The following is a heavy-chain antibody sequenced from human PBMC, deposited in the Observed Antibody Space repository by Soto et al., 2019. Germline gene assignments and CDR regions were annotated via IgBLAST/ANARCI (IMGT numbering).Heavy chain of an antibody. Sequence: SETLSLTCTVSGGSISSYYWSWIRQPPGKGLEWIGYIYYSGSTNYNPSLKSRVTISVDTSKNQFSLKLSSVTAADTAVYYCARVYVTMVRGVITGGDYYYYMDVWGKGTTVTVSS. CDR1: GGSISSYY. J-gene: IGHJ6*03. V-gene: IGHV4-59*01. D-gene: IGHD3-10*01. CDR2: IYYSGST. CDR3: ARVYVTMVRGVITGGDYYYYMDV.